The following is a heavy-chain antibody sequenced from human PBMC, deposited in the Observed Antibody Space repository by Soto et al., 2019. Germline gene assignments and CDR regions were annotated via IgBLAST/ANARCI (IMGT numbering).Heavy chain of an antibody. J-gene: IGHJ3*02. D-gene: IGHD5-12*01. CDR2: INHSGST. V-gene: IGHV4-34*01. CDR1: GGTFCGYY. CDR3: ARGSRYSGYDRGAFDI. Sequence: SESLYLTCAVYGGTFCGYYWSGIRQPPGKGLEWIGEINHSGSTNYNPSLKSRVTISVDTSKNQFSLKLSSVTAADTAVYYCARGSRYSGYDRGAFDIWGQGTMVTVSS.